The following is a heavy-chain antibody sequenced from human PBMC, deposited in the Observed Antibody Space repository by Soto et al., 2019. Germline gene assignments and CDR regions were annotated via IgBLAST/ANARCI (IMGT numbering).Heavy chain of an antibody. CDR1: GFSVRSSH. CDR2: MYSGGGTT. D-gene: IGHD3-22*01. CDR3: AKNPGYYYDSTGYHFDY. V-gene: IGHV3-23*03. Sequence: GGSLRLSCASSGFSVRSSHMSWVRQAPGKGLEWVSIMYSGGGTTYYADSVKGRLTISRDNSKNTLYLQMNSLRAEDTAVYYCAKNPGYYYDSTGYHFDYWGQGTLVTVSS. J-gene: IGHJ4*02.